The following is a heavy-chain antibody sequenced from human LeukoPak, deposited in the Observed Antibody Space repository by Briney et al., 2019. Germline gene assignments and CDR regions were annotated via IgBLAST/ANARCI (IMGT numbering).Heavy chain of an antibody. CDR2: IYPDDSDT. D-gene: IGHD2-2*01. CDR1: GYIFGSYW. Sequence: GESLKISCQGSGYIFGSYWIGWVRQMPGKGLEWMGIIYPDDSDTRYRPSFQGQVTISADKSISTVYLQWSRLKASDTAMYYCARIGCSATSCYLDPWGQGTLVTVSS. V-gene: IGHV5-51*01. CDR3: ARIGCSATSCYLDP. J-gene: IGHJ5*02.